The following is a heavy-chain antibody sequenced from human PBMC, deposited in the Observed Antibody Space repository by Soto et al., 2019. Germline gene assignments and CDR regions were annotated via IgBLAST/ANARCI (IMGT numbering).Heavy chain of an antibody. V-gene: IGHV4-31*03. CDR1: GGSITSTPYY. Sequence: SETLSLTCSVSGGSITSTPYYWSWIRQHPGKGLEWIGYISYSGSTYYNPSLKGRIVISTDTSKNQFSLKLSSVTAADTAVYYCARHDYGDYTNWFGRLGKGTLVTVSS. J-gene: IGHJ5*02. CDR3: ARHDYGDYTNWFGR. D-gene: IGHD4-17*01. CDR2: ISYSGST.